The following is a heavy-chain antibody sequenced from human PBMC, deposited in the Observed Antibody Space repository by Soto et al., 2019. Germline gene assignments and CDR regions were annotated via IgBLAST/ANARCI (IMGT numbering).Heavy chain of an antibody. CDR1: DGFIISGAYY. D-gene: IGHD5-12*01. V-gene: IGHV4-31*03. CDR3: AREVVEMATNYGMDV. J-gene: IGHJ6*02. Sequence: TLPLTCTVSDGFIISGAYYWSWIRQHPGKGLEWIGYIYYSGSTYYNPSLKSRVTMSVDTSKNQFSLKLSSVTAADTAVYYCAREVVEMATNYGMDVWGQGTTVTVSS. CDR2: IYYSGST.